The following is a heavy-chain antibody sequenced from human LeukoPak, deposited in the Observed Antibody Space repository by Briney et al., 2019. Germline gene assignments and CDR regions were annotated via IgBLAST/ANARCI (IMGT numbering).Heavy chain of an antibody. CDR1: GFTFSDYY. CDR2: ISSSGSTI. D-gene: IGHD7-27*01. V-gene: IGHV3-11*01. Sequence: PGGSLRLSCAASGFTFSDYYMSWIRQAPGKGLEWVSYISSSGSTIYYADSVKGRFTISRDNAKNSLYLQMNSLRAEDTAVYYCARDQLRNGGYYYYYYGMDVWGQGTTVTVSS. CDR3: ARDQLRNGGYYYYYYGMDV. J-gene: IGHJ6*02.